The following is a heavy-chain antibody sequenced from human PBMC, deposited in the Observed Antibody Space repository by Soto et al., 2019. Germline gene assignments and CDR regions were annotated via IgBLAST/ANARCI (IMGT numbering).Heavy chain of an antibody. D-gene: IGHD3-3*01. CDR2: IGSNGGGT. Sequence: EVQLVASGGGLVQPGGSLRLSCAASGFKLSNFDMHLVRQAPGVGLEYVAAIGSNGGGTYYANSVRGRFTISRDNSKNMLYLQMGSLRPEDMAVYYCARAPKAYYGCGSGYYYYMDAWGKVTTVTVSS. CDR3: ARAPKAYYGCGSGYYYYMDA. CDR1: GFKLSNFD. V-gene: IGHV3-64*01. J-gene: IGHJ6*03.